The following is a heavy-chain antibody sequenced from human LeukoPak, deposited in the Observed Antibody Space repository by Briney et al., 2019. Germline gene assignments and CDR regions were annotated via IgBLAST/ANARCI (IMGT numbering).Heavy chain of an antibody. V-gene: IGHV4-61*05. J-gene: IGHJ4*02. CDR1: GDSISSSSFY. CDR2: MYYSGST. Sequence: KPSETLSLTCTVSGDSISSSSFYWSWIRQPPGKGLEWVGDMYYSGSTNYNPSLKSRVTISVDTSKNQFSLKLTSVTAADTAVYYCASRYSGGYSEFDYWGQGTLVTVSS. D-gene: IGHD1-26*01. CDR3: ASRYSGGYSEFDY.